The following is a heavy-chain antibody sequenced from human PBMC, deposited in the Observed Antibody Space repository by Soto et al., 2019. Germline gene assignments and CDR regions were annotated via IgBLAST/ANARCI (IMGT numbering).Heavy chain of an antibody. CDR3: ARGYCSSTSCYAPWFDP. Sequence: SETLSLTCTVSGGSISSGGYYWSWIRQHPGKGLEWIGYIYYSGSTYYNPSLKSRVTISVDTSKNQFSLKLSSVTAADTAVYYCARGYCSSTSCYAPWFDPWGQGTLVTVSS. V-gene: IGHV4-31*03. CDR2: IYYSGST. CDR1: GGSISSGGYY. J-gene: IGHJ5*02. D-gene: IGHD2-2*01.